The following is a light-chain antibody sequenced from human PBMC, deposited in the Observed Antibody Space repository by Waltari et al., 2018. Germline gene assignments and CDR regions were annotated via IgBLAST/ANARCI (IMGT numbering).Light chain of an antibody. CDR2: DAS. V-gene: IGKV3-11*01. J-gene: IGKJ3*01. CDR1: QSVGRY. Sequence: EIVLTQSPATLSLSPGERATLPGRASQSVGRYLAWYQQKPGQAPRLLIYDASNRATGIPARFSGSGSGADFTLTISSLEPEDFAVYYCQQRSNWPPLFTFGPGTKVDIK. CDR3: QQRSNWPPLFT.